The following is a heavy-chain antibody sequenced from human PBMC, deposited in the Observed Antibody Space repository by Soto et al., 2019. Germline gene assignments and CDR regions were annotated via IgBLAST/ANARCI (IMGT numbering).Heavy chain of an antibody. J-gene: IGHJ6*03. CDR1: CGSFSGYY. CDR3: ARGRIMITFGGVIVRDYYYYMDV. D-gene: IGHD3-16*02. CDR2: INHSGST. V-gene: IGHV4-34*01. Sequence: PSETLSVTCAVYCGSFSGYYWSWIRQPPGKGLEWIGEINHSGSTNYNPSLKSRVTISVDTSKNQFSLKLSSVTAADTAVYYCARGRIMITFGGVIVRDYYYYMDVWGKGTTVTVSS.